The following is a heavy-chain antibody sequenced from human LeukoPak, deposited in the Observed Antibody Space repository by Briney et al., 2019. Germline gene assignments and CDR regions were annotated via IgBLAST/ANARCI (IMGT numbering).Heavy chain of an antibody. V-gene: IGHV3-23*01. J-gene: IGHJ4*02. Sequence: GGSLRLSCAGSEFTLSSYAMSWVRQAPGKGLEWVSAISGSGGGTYYADSVKGRFTISRDNSKNTLFLQMNSLRAEDTAVYYCAQPYSVHTFSYYFDFWGQGALVTVSS. CDR2: ISGSGGGT. CDR1: EFTLSSYA. CDR3: AQPYSVHTFSYYFDF. D-gene: IGHD5/OR15-5a*01.